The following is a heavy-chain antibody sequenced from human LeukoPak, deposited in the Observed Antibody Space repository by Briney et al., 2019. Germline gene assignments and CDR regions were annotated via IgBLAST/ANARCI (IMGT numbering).Heavy chain of an antibody. CDR2: IIPLFNTT. CDR1: GGIFSNYA. CDR3: ARGFRTVAAAGTD. Sequence: GASVKVSRKASGGIFSNYAISWVRQAPGKGLEWMGGIIPLFNTTNYAQKFQGRVTIIADASTSTAYMELSSLRSEDTAVYYCARGFRTVAAAGTDWGQGTLVTVSS. V-gene: IGHV1-69*13. D-gene: IGHD6-13*01. J-gene: IGHJ4*02.